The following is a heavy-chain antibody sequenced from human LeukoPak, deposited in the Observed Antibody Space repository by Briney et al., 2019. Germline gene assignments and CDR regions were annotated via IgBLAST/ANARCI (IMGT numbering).Heavy chain of an antibody. CDR3: AKAAEVGATLFDY. V-gene: IGHV3-11*01. J-gene: IGHJ4*02. Sequence: GGSLRLSCVASGFTFSDYYMTWIRQAPGKGLEWVSHISYSVSDIHYADSVKGRFTISRDNSKNTLYLQMNSLRAEDTAVYYCAKAAEVGATLFDYWGQGTLVTVSS. D-gene: IGHD1-26*01. CDR2: ISYSVSDI. CDR1: GFTFSDYY.